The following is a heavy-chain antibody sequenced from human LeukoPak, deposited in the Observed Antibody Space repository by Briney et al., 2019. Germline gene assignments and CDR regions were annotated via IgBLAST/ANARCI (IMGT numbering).Heavy chain of an antibody. CDR1: GVTVGTNS. CDR3: ASAREYCGSAECYEYFHH. D-gene: IGHD2-21*01. CDR2: IYSGGST. V-gene: IGHV3-53*01. Sequence: GGSLRLSCAASGVTVGTNSMSWAHQSPGKGLEWVSVIYSGGSTYNADSVNGRFTVSRDNSRNTLFLQMNNLRAEDTALYFCASAREYCGSAECYEYFHHWGQSTLVIVSS. J-gene: IGHJ1*01.